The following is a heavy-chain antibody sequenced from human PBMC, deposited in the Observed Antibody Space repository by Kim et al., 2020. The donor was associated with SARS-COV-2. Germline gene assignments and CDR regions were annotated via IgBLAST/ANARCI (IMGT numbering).Heavy chain of an antibody. CDR3: ARDAVSYYYDSSGPDAFDI. Sequence: GGSLRLSCAASGFTFSSYGMHWVRQAPGKGLEWVAVIWYDGSNKYYADSVKGRFTISRDNSKNTLYLQMNSLRAEDTAVYYCARDAVSYYYDSSGPDAFDIWGQGTMVTVSS. CDR1: GFTFSSYG. D-gene: IGHD3-22*01. CDR2: IWYDGSNK. J-gene: IGHJ3*02. V-gene: IGHV3-33*01.